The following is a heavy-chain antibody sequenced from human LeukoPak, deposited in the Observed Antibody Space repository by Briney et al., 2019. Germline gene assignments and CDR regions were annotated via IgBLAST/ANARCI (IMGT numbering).Heavy chain of an antibody. V-gene: IGHV4-34*01. Sequence: SETLSLTCAVYGGSFSGYYWSWIRQPPGKGLEWIGEINHSGSTNYNPSLKSRVTISVDTSKNQFSLKLSSVTAADTAVYYCARGSSKPPRTHNWFDPWGQGTLVTVSS. CDR2: INHSGST. CDR3: ARGSSKPPRTHNWFDP. CDR1: GGSFSGYY. D-gene: IGHD1/OR15-1a*01. J-gene: IGHJ5*02.